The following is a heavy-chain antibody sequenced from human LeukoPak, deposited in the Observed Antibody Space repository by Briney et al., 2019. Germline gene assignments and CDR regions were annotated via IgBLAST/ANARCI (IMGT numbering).Heavy chain of an antibody. D-gene: IGHD6-19*01. CDR3: AKAVAGAFDI. Sequence: QPGGSLRLSCTASGFTFSSYGMHWVRQAPGKGLEWVSFIRYDGSNKYYADSVKGRFTISRDNSKNTLYLQMNSLTAEDTAVYYCAKAVAGAFDIWGQGTMVTVSS. V-gene: IGHV3-30*02. CDR1: GFTFSSYG. CDR2: IRYDGSNK. J-gene: IGHJ3*02.